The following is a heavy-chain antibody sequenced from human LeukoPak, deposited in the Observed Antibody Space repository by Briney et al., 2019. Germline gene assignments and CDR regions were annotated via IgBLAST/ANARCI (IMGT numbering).Heavy chain of an antibody. CDR2: INPNSGGT. CDR1: GYTFTGYY. D-gene: IGHD3-10*01. J-gene: IGHJ4*02. V-gene: IGHV1-2*02. CDR3: ARGYLYYYGSGSTDY. Sequence: GASVKVSCKASGYTFTGYYMHWVRQAPGQGLEWMGWINPNSGGTNYAQKFQGRVTMTRDTSISTAYMELSRLRSDDTAVYYCARGYLYYYGSGSTDYWGQGTVVTVSS.